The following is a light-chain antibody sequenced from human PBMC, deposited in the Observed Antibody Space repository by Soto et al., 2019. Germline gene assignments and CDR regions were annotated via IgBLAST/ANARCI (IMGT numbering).Light chain of an antibody. Sequence: QSVLTHPPSLSGSPGQSIPISCTATSSDVDGYTHVSWYQQHPGKAPKLMIYDVSNRPSGVSNRFSGSKSGNTASLTISGLQAEDEADYYCSSYTSGSTLVFGGGTKLTVL. CDR1: SSDVDGYTH. V-gene: IGLV2-14*01. CDR3: SSYTSGSTLV. CDR2: DVS. J-gene: IGLJ2*01.